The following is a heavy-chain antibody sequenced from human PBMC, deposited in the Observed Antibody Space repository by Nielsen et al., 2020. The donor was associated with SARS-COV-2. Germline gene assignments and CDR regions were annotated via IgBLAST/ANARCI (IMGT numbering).Heavy chain of an antibody. D-gene: IGHD6-13*01. J-gene: IGHJ6*02. CDR3: AKDPSSSSWINYYYYYGMDV. CDR2: IGGNGRNI. CDR1: GFPFSSYE. Sequence: GESLKISCAASGFPFSSYEMNWVRQAPGKALEWLSYIGGNGRNIFYADSVKGRFTISRDNAENSLSLQMNSLRAEDTAVYYCAKDPSSSSWINYYYYYGMDVWGQGTTVTVSS. V-gene: IGHV3-48*03.